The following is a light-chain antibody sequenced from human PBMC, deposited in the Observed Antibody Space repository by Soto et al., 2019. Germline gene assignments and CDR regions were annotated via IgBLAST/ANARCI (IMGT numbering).Light chain of an antibody. CDR1: QGVSAY. J-gene: IGKJ2*01. Sequence: DIQMTQSPSSLSASVGDRVTITCRASQGVSAYLLWYQQRQGRAPKLLIYAASNLLSGVPSRFSGSGSGTEFTLTISSLQSEDFAVYYCQQYYNWPLYTFGQGTKLEI. CDR3: QQYYNWPLYT. CDR2: AAS. V-gene: IGKV1-39*01.